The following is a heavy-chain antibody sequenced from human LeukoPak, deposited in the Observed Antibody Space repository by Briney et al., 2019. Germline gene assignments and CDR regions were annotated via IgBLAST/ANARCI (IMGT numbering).Heavy chain of an antibody. CDR3: ARDYVYAFDY. Sequence: PGGSLRLSCAAAGVSFSSYSINWVRQAPGKGQEWVSYINGDGNATHYADSVKGRFTISRDSAKNALHLQMNSLRADDTAVYFCARDYVYAFDYWGQGTLLTVSP. J-gene: IGHJ4*02. CDR2: INGDGNAT. V-gene: IGHV3-48*01. CDR1: GVSFSSYS. D-gene: IGHD2/OR15-2a*01.